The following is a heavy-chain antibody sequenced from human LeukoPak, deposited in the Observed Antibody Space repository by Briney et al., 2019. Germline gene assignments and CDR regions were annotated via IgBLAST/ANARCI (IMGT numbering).Heavy chain of an antibody. D-gene: IGHD3-22*01. CDR1: GGSLSSYY. V-gene: IGHV4-59*12. CDR2: IYYSGST. Sequence: SETRSLTCSVSGGSLSSYYWSWIRQPPGKGLEWIGYIYYSGSTNYNPTLKSRVTISVDTSKNQFSLKLSSVTTADTAVYYCAREHYDSSGYYPLEFDYWGQGTLVTVSS. J-gene: IGHJ4*02. CDR3: AREHYDSSGYYPLEFDY.